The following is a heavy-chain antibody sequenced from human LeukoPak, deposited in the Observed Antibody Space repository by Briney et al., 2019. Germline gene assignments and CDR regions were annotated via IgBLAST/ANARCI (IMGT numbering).Heavy chain of an antibody. V-gene: IGHV3-66*01. D-gene: IGHD6-19*01. Sequence: GGSLRLSCAASEFTVRSKYMSWVRQAPGKGGEWVSIIYTTGGKYYADSVKGRFTISRDNSKHTLYLQMNSLRAEDTAVYYCARGSDGWFAFDYWGQGILVTVSS. CDR1: EFTVRSKY. CDR3: ARGSDGWFAFDY. J-gene: IGHJ4*02. CDR2: IYTTGGK.